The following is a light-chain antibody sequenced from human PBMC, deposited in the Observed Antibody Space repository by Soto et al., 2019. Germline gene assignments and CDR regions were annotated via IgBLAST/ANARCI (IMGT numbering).Light chain of an antibody. CDR1: QSITNC. CDR3: QQHNPYSPYT. J-gene: IGKJ2*01. Sequence: DIQMTQSPSTLSASIEDRVTITRRASQSITNCLAWYQQKPGKAPKLLIFDASSLRSGVPSRFSGSGSGTEFTLTISSLQPEDFAAYYCQQHNPYSPYTFGQGTKLEIK. CDR2: DAS. V-gene: IGKV1-5*03.